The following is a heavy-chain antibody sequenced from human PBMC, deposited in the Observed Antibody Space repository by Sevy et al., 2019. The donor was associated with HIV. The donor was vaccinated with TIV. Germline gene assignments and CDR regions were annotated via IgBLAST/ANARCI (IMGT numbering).Heavy chain of an antibody. CDR2: ISWNSGSI. Sequence: GGSLILSCAASGFTFDDYAMHWVRQAPGKGLEWVSGISWNSGSIGYADSVKGRFTISRDNAKNSLYLQMNSLRAEDTALYYCAKDIGYYYDSSGYSEWGGQGTLVTVSS. CDR3: AKDIGYYYDSSGYSEW. D-gene: IGHD3-22*01. CDR1: GFTFDDYA. J-gene: IGHJ4*02. V-gene: IGHV3-9*01.